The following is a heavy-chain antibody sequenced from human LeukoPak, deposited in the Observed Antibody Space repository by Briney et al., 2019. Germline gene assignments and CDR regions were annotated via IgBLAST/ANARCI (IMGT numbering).Heavy chain of an antibody. Sequence: ASVKVSCKASGYTFTSYYMHWVRQAPGQGLEWMGIINPSGGSTSYAQKFQGRVTMTRDTSTGTVYMELSSLRSEDTAVYYCARDPYCGGDCHTTSYWYFDLWGRGTLVTVSS. CDR2: INPSGGST. J-gene: IGHJ2*01. D-gene: IGHD2-21*02. V-gene: IGHV1-46*01. CDR1: GYTFTSYY. CDR3: ARDPYCGGDCHTTSYWYFDL.